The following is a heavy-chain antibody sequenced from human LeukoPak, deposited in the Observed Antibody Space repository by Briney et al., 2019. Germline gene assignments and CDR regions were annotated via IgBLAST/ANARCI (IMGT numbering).Heavy chain of an antibody. V-gene: IGHV3-23*01. J-gene: IGHJ4*02. Sequence: GGSLRLSCAASGFTFRIYGMNWVRQAPGKGLEWVSTISGSGASTYCADSTKGRFTISRDNSKNTLYLQMNSLRAEDTAVYYCARGDDYGDANFDYWGQGTLVTVSS. CDR2: ISGSGAST. CDR3: ARGDDYGDANFDY. D-gene: IGHD4-17*01. CDR1: GFTFRIYG.